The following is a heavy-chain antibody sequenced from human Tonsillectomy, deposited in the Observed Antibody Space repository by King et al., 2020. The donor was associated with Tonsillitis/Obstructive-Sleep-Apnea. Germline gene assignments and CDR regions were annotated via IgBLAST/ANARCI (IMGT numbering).Heavy chain of an antibody. J-gene: IGHJ5*02. V-gene: IGHV1-2*02. D-gene: IGHD2/OR15-2a*01. CDR3: ARDVATLSFDP. CDR2: INPNSGTT. CDR1: GYTFIDYY. Sequence: QVQLVESGAEVKKPGASVKVSCKSSGYTFIDYYLHWVRQAPGQGLEWMGWINPNSGTTKYAQKFQGRVTMTRDTSISTAYMELRRLRSDDTAVYYCARDVATLSFDPWGQGSLVTVSS.